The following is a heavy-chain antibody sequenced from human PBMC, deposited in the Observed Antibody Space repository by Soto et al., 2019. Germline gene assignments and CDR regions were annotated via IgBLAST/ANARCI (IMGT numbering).Heavy chain of an antibody. CDR2: ISWHSGSI. CDR1: GFTFYDYG. D-gene: IGHD3-22*01. CDR3: AKDTQPTPDSFLFSN. V-gene: IGHV3-9*01. J-gene: IGHJ4*02. Sequence: SLRLSGAASGFTFYDYGIHWGRQPPGKGLEWVSGISWHSGSIGYADSVKGRFTLSRDNAKNSLYLQMNSLRAAGTALYYCAKDTQPTPDSFLFSNWGQGTLVTVSS.